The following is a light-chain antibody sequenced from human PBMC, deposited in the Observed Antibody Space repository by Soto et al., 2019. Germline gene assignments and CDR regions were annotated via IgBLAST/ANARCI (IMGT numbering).Light chain of an antibody. CDR3: QQRSNWPPT. V-gene: IGKV3D-20*02. CDR2: GAS. CDR1: QSVDSTY. Sequence: EIVLTQSPGTLSLSPGERASLSCRASQSVDSTYLAWYKQKPGQAPRLLIYGASSRATGIPDRFSGSGSGTDFTLTISRLESEDFAVYYCQQRSNWPPTFGQGTRLEIK. J-gene: IGKJ5*01.